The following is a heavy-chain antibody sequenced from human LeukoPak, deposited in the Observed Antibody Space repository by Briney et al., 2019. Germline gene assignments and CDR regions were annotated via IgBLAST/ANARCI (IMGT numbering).Heavy chain of an antibody. CDR3: ARDLSVFGY. CDR1: GYSISSGYY. CDR2: IYHSGST. J-gene: IGHJ4*02. V-gene: IGHV4-38-2*02. Sequence: SETLSLTCAVSGYSISSGYYWGWIRQPPGKGLEWIGSIYHSGSTYYNPSLKSRVTISVDTSKNQFSLKLSSVTAADTAVYYCARDLSVFGYWGQGTLVTVSS.